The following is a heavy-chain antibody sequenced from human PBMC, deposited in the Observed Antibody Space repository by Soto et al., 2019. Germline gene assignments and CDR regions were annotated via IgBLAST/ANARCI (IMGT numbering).Heavy chain of an antibody. CDR3: ATTNGAYSYDSVS. D-gene: IGHD3-22*01. CDR2: IYYSGST. Sequence: PSETLSLTCTVSGGSISSSSYYWGWIRQPPGKGLEWIGSIYYSGSTYYNPSLKSRVTISVDTSKNQFSLKLSSVTAADSAVYYCATTNGAYSYDSVSWGQGTLVTVSS. J-gene: IGHJ5*02. CDR1: GGSISSSSYY. V-gene: IGHV4-39*07.